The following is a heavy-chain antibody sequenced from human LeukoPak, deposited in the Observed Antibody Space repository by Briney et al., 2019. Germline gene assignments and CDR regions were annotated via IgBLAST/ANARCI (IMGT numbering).Heavy chain of an antibody. V-gene: IGHV1-3*01. Sequence: ASVKVSCKASGYTFTSYAMHWVRQAPGQRLEWMGWINAGNGNTKYSQKFQGRVTITRDTSASTAYMELSSLRSEDTAVYYCARAYGDYFDYFDYWGQETLVTVSS. CDR1: GYTFTSYA. CDR2: INAGNGNT. CDR3: ARAYGDYFDYFDY. D-gene: IGHD4-17*01. J-gene: IGHJ4*02.